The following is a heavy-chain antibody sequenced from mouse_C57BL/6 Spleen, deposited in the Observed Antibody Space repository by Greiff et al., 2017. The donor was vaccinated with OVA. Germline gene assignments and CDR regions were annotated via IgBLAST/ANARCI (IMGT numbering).Heavy chain of an antibody. J-gene: IGHJ4*01. CDR3: ARKGLRRDYYAMDY. Sequence: QVQLQQPGAELVKPGASVKLSCKASGYTFTSYWMHWVKQRPGQGLEWIGMIHPNSGSTNYNEKFKSKATLTVDKSSSTAHMQLSSLTSEDSAVYYCARKGLRRDYYAMDYWGQGTSVTVSS. CDR2: IHPNSGST. D-gene: IGHD2-4*01. V-gene: IGHV1-64*01. CDR1: GYTFTSYW.